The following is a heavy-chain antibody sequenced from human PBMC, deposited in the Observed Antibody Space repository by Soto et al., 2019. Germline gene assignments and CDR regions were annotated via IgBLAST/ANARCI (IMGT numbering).Heavy chain of an antibody. CDR3: ARHSPPRIVGASDYFDY. Sequence: QLQLQESGPGLVKPSETLSLTCTVSGGSISSSSYYWGWIRQPPGKGLEWIGRIYYSGSTYYNPSLKSRVTISVDTSKNQFSLKLSSVTAADTAVYYCARHSPPRIVGASDYFDYWGQGTLVTVSS. D-gene: IGHD1-26*01. CDR1: GGSISSSSYY. CDR2: IYYSGST. V-gene: IGHV4-39*01. J-gene: IGHJ4*02.